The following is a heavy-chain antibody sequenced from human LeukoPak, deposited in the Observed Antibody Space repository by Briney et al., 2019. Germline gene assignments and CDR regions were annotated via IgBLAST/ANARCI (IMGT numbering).Heavy chain of an antibody. CDR1: GFTFSSYS. Sequence: PGGSLRLSCAASGFTFSSYSMNWVRQAPGKGLEWVSAISSDSYYIYYADSMQGRFIISRDNAKNTLYLQMNSLRAEDTAVYYCARQAYGSDQYFDYWGQGTLVTVSS. D-gene: IGHD3-10*01. J-gene: IGHJ4*02. V-gene: IGHV3-21*01. CDR3: ARQAYGSDQYFDY. CDR2: ISSDSYYI.